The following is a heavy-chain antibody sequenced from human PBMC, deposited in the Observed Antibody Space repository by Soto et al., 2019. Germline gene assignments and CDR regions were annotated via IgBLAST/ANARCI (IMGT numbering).Heavy chain of an antibody. Sequence: PGESLKISCKGSGYTFNTYWIGWVRQMPGKGLEWMGIIYPGDSETRYSPSFQGHVTTSVDKSLNTAYLQWTSLEASDTAMYYCARQATVVTPYYFDFWGQGTLVTVSS. D-gene: IGHD2-21*02. CDR3: ARQATVVTPYYFDF. CDR2: IYPGDSET. J-gene: IGHJ4*02. V-gene: IGHV5-51*01. CDR1: GYTFNTYW.